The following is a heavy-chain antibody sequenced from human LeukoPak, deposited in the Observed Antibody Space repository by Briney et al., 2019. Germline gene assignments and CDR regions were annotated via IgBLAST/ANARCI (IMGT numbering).Heavy chain of an antibody. CDR1: AFTFSSYS. J-gene: IGHJ3*02. V-gene: IGHV3-21*01. CDR3: ARALTGITMVAGYAFDI. CDR2: ISGSSSDI. D-gene: IGHD3-10*01. Sequence: GGSLRLSCAGSAFTFSSYSMNWARQAPGKGLEWVSSISGSSSDIYYADSVTGRFTISRDNAKNSLYLQMNSLRAEDTAVYYCARALTGITMVAGYAFDIWGQGTMVTVSS.